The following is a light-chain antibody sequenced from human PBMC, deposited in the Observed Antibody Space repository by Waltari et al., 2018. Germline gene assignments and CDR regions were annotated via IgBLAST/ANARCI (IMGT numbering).Light chain of an antibody. J-gene: IGLJ1*01. Sequence: HSALTQPASVSGSPGQSITVSCPGTTSDLGANNYVSWFQKYPGKAPKLLIYEVTKRPSGISDRFSGSKSGNTASLTISGLQADDEADYYCSSYATVHTLAGVFGTGTTVTVL. CDR1: TSDLGANNY. CDR2: EVT. V-gene: IGLV2-14*01. CDR3: SSYATVHTLAGV.